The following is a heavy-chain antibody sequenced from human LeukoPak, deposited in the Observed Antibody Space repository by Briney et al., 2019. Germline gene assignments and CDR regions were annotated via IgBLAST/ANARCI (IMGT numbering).Heavy chain of an antibody. J-gene: IGHJ4*02. CDR2: ILYDGSNK. D-gene: IGHD3-22*01. Sequence: SGGSLRLSCAASGFTFSSYGMHWVRQAPGKGLEWVAVILYDGSNKYYADSVKGRFTISRDNSKNTLYLQMNSLRAEDTAVYYCARDPGSGYFYFDYWGQGTLVTVSS. CDR3: ARDPGSGYFYFDY. CDR1: GFTFSSYG. V-gene: IGHV3-30*03.